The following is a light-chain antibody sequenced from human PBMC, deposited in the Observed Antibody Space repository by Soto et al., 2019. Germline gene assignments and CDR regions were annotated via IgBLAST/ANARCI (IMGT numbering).Light chain of an antibody. V-gene: IGKV3-15*01. J-gene: IGKJ1*01. CDR2: GAS. CDR1: QSVNTN. CDR3: QQYNNWPSWT. Sequence: EIAVTQSPATLSVSPGERATLSCRASQSVNTNFAWYQQKPGQAPRLLIYGASTRATGIPARFSGSGSGTEFTLTISSLPSEDFAVYYCQQYNNWPSWTVGQGTKVDIK.